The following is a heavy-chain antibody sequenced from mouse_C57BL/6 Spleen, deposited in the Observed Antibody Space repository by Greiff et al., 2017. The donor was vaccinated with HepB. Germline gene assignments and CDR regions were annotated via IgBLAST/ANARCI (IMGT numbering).Heavy chain of an antibody. Sequence: QVQLKESGAELVKPGASVKMSCKASGYTFTSYWITWVKQRPGQGLEWIGDIYPGSGSTNYNEKFKSKATLTVDTSSSTAYMQLSSLTSEDSAVYYCAKGYDDVGDYFDYWGQGTTLTVSS. J-gene: IGHJ2*01. V-gene: IGHV1-55*01. D-gene: IGHD2-3*01. CDR1: GYTFTSYW. CDR2: IYPGSGST. CDR3: AKGYDDVGDYFDY.